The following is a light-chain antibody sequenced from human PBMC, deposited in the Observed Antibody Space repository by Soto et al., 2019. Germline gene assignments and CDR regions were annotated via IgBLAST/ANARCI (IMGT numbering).Light chain of an antibody. CDR1: QDISNY. CDR3: QQYDNLPLIHRT. Sequence: DIQMTQSPSSLSASVGDRVTITCQASQDISNYLNWYQQKPGKAPKLLIYDASNLETGVPSRFSGSGSGTDFPFTISSLQPEDIATYYCQQYDNLPLIHRTFGQGTKVQIK. J-gene: IGKJ1*01. V-gene: IGKV1-33*01. CDR2: DAS.